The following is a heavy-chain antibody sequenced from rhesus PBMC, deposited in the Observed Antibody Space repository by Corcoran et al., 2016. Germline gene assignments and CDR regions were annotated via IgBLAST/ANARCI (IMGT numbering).Heavy chain of an antibody. D-gene: IGHD5-42*01. CDR1: GYSICSGYY. Sequence: HVQPQEPGPGLVKPSETLTRTCAASGYSICSGYYWGRIRQPPGTGLEYMWYNSGSSGSPYYNPCLKSRVTISNDTSKNEFSLQLSSVTAADTAVYYCAGDPGDIVGTAIYYFDYWGQGVLVTISS. CDR2: NSGSSGSP. V-gene: IGHV4-99*02. CDR3: AGDPGDIVGTAIYYFDY. J-gene: IGHJ4*01.